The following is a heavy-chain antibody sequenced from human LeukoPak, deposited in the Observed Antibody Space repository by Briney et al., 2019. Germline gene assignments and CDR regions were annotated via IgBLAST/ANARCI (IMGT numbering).Heavy chain of an antibody. J-gene: IGHJ4*02. CDR3: ARDRLTYYYDSSGRLDY. V-gene: IGHV4-34*01. CDR2: INHSGSP. D-gene: IGHD3-22*01. CDR1: GGSFSGSY. Sequence: SETLSLTCGVYGGSFSGSYWSWIPQPPGKGLEWIGEINHSGSPNYNPSLQSRVTISVDTSKNQFSLKLSSVTAADTAVYYCARDRLTYYYDSSGRLDYWGQGTLVTVSS.